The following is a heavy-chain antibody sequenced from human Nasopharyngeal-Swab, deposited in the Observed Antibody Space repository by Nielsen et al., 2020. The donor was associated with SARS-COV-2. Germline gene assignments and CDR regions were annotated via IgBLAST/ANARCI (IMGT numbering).Heavy chain of an antibody. CDR2: TNPNSGGT. V-gene: IGHV1-2*06. J-gene: IGHJ6*02. CDR3: ARDGTSRGIASRPGLYYYPMDV. Sequence: ASVKVSCKASGYSFSAYYIHWVRQAPGQGLEWMGRTNPNSGGTDYAQKFQGRVTMTRDTSIRTAYMDLSSLRSDDTAMYYCARDGTSRGIASRPGLYYYPMDVWGQGTTVTVSS. CDR1: GYSFSAYY. D-gene: IGHD6-6*01.